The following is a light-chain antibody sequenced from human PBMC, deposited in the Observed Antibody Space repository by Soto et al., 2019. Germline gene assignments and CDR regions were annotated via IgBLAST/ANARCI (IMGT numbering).Light chain of an antibody. CDR2: DAS. J-gene: IGKJ4*01. Sequence: EIVMTQSPATLSVSPGEGATLSCKASQNVYNNLAWYQQRPGQPPRLLIYDASTRATGISARFSGSGYGTEFTLTISSLQSEDFAVYFCQQCRNSPLTFGRGTMV. CDR1: QNVYNN. V-gene: IGKV3-15*01. CDR3: QQCRNSPLT.